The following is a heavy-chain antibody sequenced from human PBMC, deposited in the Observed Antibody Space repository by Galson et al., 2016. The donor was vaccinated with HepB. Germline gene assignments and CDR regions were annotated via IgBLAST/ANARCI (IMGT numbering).Heavy chain of an antibody. CDR3: ARARRGAARVGNWFDP. CDR2: INHSGST. Sequence: SETLSLTCAVYGGSFSAYYWSWIRQPPGKGLEWIGEINHSGSTNYNPSLKSRVTISVDTSKNQFSLKLNSLTAADTAVYYCARARRGAARVGNWFDPWGHRTLVTVSS. J-gene: IGHJ5*02. D-gene: IGHD6-6*01. V-gene: IGHV4-34*01. CDR1: GGSFSAYY.